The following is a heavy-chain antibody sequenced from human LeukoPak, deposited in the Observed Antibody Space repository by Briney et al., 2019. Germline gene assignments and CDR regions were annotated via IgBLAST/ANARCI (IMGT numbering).Heavy chain of an antibody. J-gene: IGHJ5*02. CDR1: GFTLSSYA. D-gene: IGHD3-10*01. Sequence: GGSLRLSCAASGFTLSSYAMSWVRQAPGKGLEWVSAISGSGGSTYYADSVKGRFTISRDNSKNTLYLQMNSLRAEDTAVYYCAKGRLGITMVRGVIFWFDPWGQGTLVTVSS. V-gene: IGHV3-23*01. CDR2: ISGSGGST. CDR3: AKGRLGITMVRGVIFWFDP.